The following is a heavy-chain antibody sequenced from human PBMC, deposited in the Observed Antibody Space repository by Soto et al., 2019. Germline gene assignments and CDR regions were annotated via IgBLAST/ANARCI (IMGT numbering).Heavy chain of an antibody. CDR3: ARDGMTTGDT. CDR1: GVSVRSYT. Sequence: TLSLTCIVSGVSVRSYTWSWVRQPANKGLEWIGRVFSSVSATYNPSLKSRVSISMDTPENRISLKLDSVTAADAGVYFCARDGMTTGDTWGPGTLVTVSS. D-gene: IGHD2-21*02. CDR2: VFSSVSA. J-gene: IGHJ4*02. V-gene: IGHV4-4*07.